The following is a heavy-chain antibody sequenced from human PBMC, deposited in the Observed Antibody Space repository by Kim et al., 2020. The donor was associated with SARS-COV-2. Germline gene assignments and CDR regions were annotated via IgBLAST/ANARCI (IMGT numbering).Heavy chain of an antibody. CDR2: ITRTSSTT. CDR3: VRERMRGAFDM. CDR1: GFTFNAYD. V-gene: IGHV3-48*02. J-gene: IGHJ3*02. D-gene: IGHD2-8*01. Sequence: GGSLRLSCATSGFTFNAYDMNWVRHAPGKGLEWLSFITRTSSTTYYADSVEGRFTISRDNAKNSLFLQMNRLRDEDTAVYYCVRERMRGAFDMWGQGTTVTVSS.